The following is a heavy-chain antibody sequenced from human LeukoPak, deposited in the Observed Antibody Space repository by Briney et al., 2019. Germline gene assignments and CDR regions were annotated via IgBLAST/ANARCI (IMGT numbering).Heavy chain of an antibody. CDR3: ARAGRNIVVVPAANDY. V-gene: IGHV1-18*01. CDR1: GYTFTSYG. Sequence: ASVKVSCKASGYTFTSYGISWVRQAPGQGLEWMGWISAYNGNTNYAQRLQGRVTMTTDTSTSTAYMELRSLRSDDTAVYYCARAGRNIVVVPAANDYWGQGTLVTVSS. J-gene: IGHJ4*02. CDR2: ISAYNGNT. D-gene: IGHD2-2*01.